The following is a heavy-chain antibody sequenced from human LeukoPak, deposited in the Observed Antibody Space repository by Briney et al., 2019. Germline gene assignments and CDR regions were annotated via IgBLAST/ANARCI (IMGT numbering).Heavy chain of an antibody. J-gene: IGHJ5*01. CDR1: GFTFGDYA. V-gene: IGHV3-49*04. D-gene: IGHD6-13*01. CDR2: IRSKTYGGTA. CDR3: IRADSSTWRGWFDP. Sequence: PGRSLRLSCKGSGFTFGDYAMNWVRQAPGKGLEWVGFIRSKTYGGTAEYGASVKGRFTISRDDSKGIAYLQIDSLKTGDTAFYYCIRADSSTWRGWFDPWGQGTLVTVYS.